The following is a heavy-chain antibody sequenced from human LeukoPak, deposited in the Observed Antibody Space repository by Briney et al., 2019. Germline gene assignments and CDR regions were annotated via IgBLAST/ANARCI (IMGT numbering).Heavy chain of an antibody. Sequence: GASVKVSCKASGYTFTSYYMHWVRQAPGQGLEWMGIINPSGGSTSYAQKFQGRVTMTRETSTSTVYMELSSLRSDDTAVYYCARDLSSSWPGYWGQGTLVTVSS. CDR3: ARDLSSSWPGY. CDR2: INPSGGST. J-gene: IGHJ4*02. D-gene: IGHD6-13*01. V-gene: IGHV1-46*01. CDR1: GYTFTSYY.